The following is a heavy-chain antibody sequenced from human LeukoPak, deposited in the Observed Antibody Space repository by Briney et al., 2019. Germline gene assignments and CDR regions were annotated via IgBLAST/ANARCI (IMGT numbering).Heavy chain of an antibody. V-gene: IGHV3-23*01. Sequence: GGSLRLSCAASGFTFSSYAMSWVRQAPGKGLEWVSAISGSGGSTYYADSVKGRFTVSRDNAKNSSFLQLDVLRAEDTAVYCARVDTKSYGSAYMDVWAPGPRSPSR. CDR3: ARVDTKSYGSAYMDV. CDR1: GFTFSSYA. J-gene: IGHJ6*03. CDR2: ISGSGGST. D-gene: IGHD3-10*01.